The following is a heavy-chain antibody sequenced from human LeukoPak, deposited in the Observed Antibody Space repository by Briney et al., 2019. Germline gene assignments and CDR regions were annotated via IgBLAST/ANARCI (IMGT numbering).Heavy chain of an antibody. V-gene: IGHV1-46*01. J-gene: IGHJ4*02. D-gene: IGHD1-26*01. CDR2: INPSGGST. CDR3: ARPIVGATGFDY. Sequence: ASVKVSCKASGYTFTSYYMHWVRQAPGQGLEWMGIINPSGGSTSYAQKFQGRVTMTRDTSTSTVYMGLSSLRSEDTVVYYCARPIVGATGFDYWGQGTLVTVSS. CDR1: GYTFTSYY.